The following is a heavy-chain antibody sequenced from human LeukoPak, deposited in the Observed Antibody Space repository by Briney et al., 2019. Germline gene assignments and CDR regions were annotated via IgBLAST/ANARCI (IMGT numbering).Heavy chain of an antibody. Sequence: PSQTLSLTCAVSGGSISSGGYSWSWIRQPPGKGLEWIGYIYHSGSTYYNPSLKSRVTISVDRSKNQFSLKLSSVTAADTAVYYCARGRRFTIFGVVPLDYWGQGTLVTVSS. CDR3: ARGRRFTIFGVVPLDY. CDR1: GGSISSGGYS. J-gene: IGHJ4*02. D-gene: IGHD3-3*01. V-gene: IGHV4-30-2*01. CDR2: IYHSGST.